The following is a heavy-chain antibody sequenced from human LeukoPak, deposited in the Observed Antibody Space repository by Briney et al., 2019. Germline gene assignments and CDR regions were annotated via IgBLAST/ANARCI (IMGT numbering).Heavy chain of an antibody. Sequence: GGSLRLSCTASGFTFSAYWMHWVRQAPGKGLVWVSRINSDGGDTSYADSVKGRFIISRDNAKTTLYLQMNSLRAEDTAVYYCAKSGSSGYYDAFDIWGQGTMVTVSS. CDR2: INSDGGDT. V-gene: IGHV3-74*01. CDR3: AKSGSSGYYDAFDI. J-gene: IGHJ3*02. D-gene: IGHD3-22*01. CDR1: GFTFSAYW.